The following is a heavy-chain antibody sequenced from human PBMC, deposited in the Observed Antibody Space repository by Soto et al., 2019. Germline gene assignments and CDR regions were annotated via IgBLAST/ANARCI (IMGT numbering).Heavy chain of an antibody. D-gene: IGHD3-3*01. Sequence: GGSLRLSCAASGFTFSSYWMHWVRQAPGKGLVWVSRINSDGSSTSYADSVKGRFTISRDNAKNTLYLQMNSLRAEDTAVYYCARGGASEYYDFWSGYSENYYYYMDVWGKGTTVTVSS. CDR3: ARGGASEYYDFWSGYSENYYYYMDV. J-gene: IGHJ6*03. CDR2: INSDGSST. V-gene: IGHV3-74*01. CDR1: GFTFSSYW.